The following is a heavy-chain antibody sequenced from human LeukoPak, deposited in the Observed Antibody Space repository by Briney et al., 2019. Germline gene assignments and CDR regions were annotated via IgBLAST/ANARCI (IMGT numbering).Heavy chain of an antibody. Sequence: GGSLRLSCAASGFTFSDYYMRWIRQAPGKGLEWVSYISSSGSTIYYAHSVKGRFTISRDNAKNSLYLQMNSLRAEDTAVYYCAREYNCGGDCMTFDIWGQGTMVTVSS. D-gene: IGHD2-21*02. CDR3: AREYNCGGDCMTFDI. CDR2: ISSSGSTI. CDR1: GFTFSDYY. J-gene: IGHJ3*02. V-gene: IGHV3-11*01.